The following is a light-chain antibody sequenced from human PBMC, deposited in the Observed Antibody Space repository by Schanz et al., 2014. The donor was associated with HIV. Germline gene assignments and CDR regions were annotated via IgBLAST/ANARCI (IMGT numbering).Light chain of an antibody. CDR2: GAS. CDR1: QTVSSN. V-gene: IGKV3-20*01. Sequence: EIVMTQSPATLSVSPGERATLSCRASQTVSSNLAWYQQKPGQAPRLLIFGASTRATGVPVRFSGSGSGTDFTLSISRLEPEDFAVYHCQQYGSSPFTFGGGTKVEIK. J-gene: IGKJ4*01. CDR3: QQYGSSPFT.